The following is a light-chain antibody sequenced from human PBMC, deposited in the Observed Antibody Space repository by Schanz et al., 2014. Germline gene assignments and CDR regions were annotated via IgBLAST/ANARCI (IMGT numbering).Light chain of an antibody. Sequence: EIVLTQTPGTLSLSPGERAALSCRASQIVITNFLAWYQQKPGQAPRLLIYGASTRATGIPARFSGSGSATEFTLTISSLQSEDFAVYYCQQYNIWPPVTFGQGTKVDIK. CDR1: QIVITN. V-gene: IGKV3-15*01. CDR2: GAS. CDR3: QQYNIWPPVT. J-gene: IGKJ1*01.